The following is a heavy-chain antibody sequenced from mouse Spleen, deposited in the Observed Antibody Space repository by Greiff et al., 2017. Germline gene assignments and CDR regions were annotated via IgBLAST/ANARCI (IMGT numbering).Heavy chain of an antibody. CDR3: AIVLFDGNSLDY. J-gene: IGHJ2*01. CDR2: IHPSDSDT. Sequence: VQLQQPGAELVKPGASVKVSCKASGYTFTSYWMHWVKQRPGQGLEWIGRIHPSDSDTNYTQKFKGKATLTVDKSSSTAYMRLSSLTSEDAAVEYYAIVLFDGNSLDYWGQGTTLTVSS. V-gene: IGHV1-74*01. D-gene: IGHD2-1*01. CDR1: GYTFTSYW.